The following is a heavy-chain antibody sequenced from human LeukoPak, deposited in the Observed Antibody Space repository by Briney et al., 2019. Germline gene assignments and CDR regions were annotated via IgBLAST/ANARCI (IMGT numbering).Heavy chain of an antibody. CDR2: ISSSGSYI. CDR3: ARISESEWYFDF. J-gene: IGHJ2*01. Sequence: KASETLSLTCTVSGGPISSSSYFWGWIRQAPGKGLEWVSSISSSGSYINYADSVKGRFTLSRDNAKNSLYLQMNSLRAEDTAVYYCARISESEWYFDFWGRGTLVTVSS. V-gene: IGHV3-21*01. CDR1: GGPISSSSYF. D-gene: IGHD1-14*01.